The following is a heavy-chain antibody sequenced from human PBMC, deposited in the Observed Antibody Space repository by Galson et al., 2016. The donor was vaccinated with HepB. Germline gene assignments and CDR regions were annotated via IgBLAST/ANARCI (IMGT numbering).Heavy chain of an antibody. D-gene: IGHD3-3*01. CDR2: TYYRLKWNN. J-gene: IGHJ6*02. V-gene: IGHV6-1*01. CDR3: ARAVEYYTFWSRLYGMDV. Sequence: QSPSRGLEWLGRTYYRLKWNNDYAVSVKSRIIINPDTSKNQFSLQLKSVTPEDTAVYYCARAVEYYTFWSRLYGMDVWGQGTTVIVSS.